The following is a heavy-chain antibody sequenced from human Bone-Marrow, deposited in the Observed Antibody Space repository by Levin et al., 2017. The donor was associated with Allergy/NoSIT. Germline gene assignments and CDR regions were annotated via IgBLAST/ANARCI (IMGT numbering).Heavy chain of an antibody. D-gene: IGHD6-19*01. J-gene: IGHJ4*02. Sequence: PGGSLRLSCAASGFTFSSYWMHWVRQAPGKGLVWVSRINSDGSSTSYADSVKGRFTISRDNAKNTLYLQMNSLRAEDTAVYYCARVESSGWGFDYWGQGTLVTVSS. V-gene: IGHV3-74*01. CDR2: INSDGSST. CDR3: ARVESSGWGFDY. CDR1: GFTFSSYW.